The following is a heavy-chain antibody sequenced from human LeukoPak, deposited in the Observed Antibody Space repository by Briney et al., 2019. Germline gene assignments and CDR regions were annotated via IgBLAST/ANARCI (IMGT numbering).Heavy chain of an antibody. CDR1: GFTFRRYD. CDR2: IAGSGSSR. CDR3: AREGSSAWHIDF. V-gene: IGHV3-48*03. D-gene: IGHD3-10*01. J-gene: IGHJ4*02. Sequence: GGSLRLSCVASGFTFRRYDMNWVRQAPGKGLEWVSYIAGSGSSRDYADSVKGRFTISRDNAKNSLFLQMNSLRVEDTAVYYCAREGSSAWHIDFWGQGTLVTVPS.